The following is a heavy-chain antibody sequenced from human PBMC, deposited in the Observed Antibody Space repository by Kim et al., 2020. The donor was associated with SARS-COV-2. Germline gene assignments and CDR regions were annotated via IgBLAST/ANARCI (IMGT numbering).Heavy chain of an antibody. D-gene: IGHD5-12*01. Sequence: SETLSLTCTVSGGSISSYYWSWIRQPPGKGLEWIGYIYYSGSTNYNPSLKSRVTISVDTSKNQFSLKLSSVTAADTAVYYCARHHKRWLQLDEYYFDYWGQGTLVTVSS. CDR2: IYYSGST. CDR1: GGSISSYY. J-gene: IGHJ4*02. V-gene: IGHV4-59*08. CDR3: ARHHKRWLQLDEYYFDY.